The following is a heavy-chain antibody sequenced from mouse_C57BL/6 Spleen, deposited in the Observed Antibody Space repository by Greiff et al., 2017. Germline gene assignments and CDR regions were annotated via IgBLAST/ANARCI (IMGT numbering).Heavy chain of an antibody. CDR1: GYTFTSYW. CDR3: TCRGYGYDYMDY. CDR2: INPGNSDT. Sequence: VQLKQSGAVLVRPGASVKMSCKASGYTFTSYWMHWVKQRPGQGLEWIGDINPGNSDTSYNEKFKGKTKLTADKSASTAYMELSRLTNEDSAVYCCTCRGYGYDYMDYWGQGTSLTVSS. J-gene: IGHJ2*02. V-gene: IGHV1-5*01. D-gene: IGHD2-2*01.